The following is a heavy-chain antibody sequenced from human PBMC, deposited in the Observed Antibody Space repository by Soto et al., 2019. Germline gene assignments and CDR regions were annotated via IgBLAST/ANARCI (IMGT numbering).Heavy chain of an antibody. D-gene: IGHD2-15*01. Sequence: SETLSRTCSVSGYSVASSDCDGSWSLQGPGKGLEWIGSMFYSGLTYYNPSLKSRVTLSVDTSKNQFSVRLNSVTAADTAVYYCAPLSVSLSGPYGIHVWGQGTTVTVSS. CDR2: MFYSGLT. CDR3: APLSVSLSGPYGIHV. V-gene: IGHV4-39*01. CDR1: GYSVASSDCD. J-gene: IGHJ6*02.